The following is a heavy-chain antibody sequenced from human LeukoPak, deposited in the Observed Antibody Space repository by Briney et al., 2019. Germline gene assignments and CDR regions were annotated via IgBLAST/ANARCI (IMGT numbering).Heavy chain of an antibody. Sequence: ASVKVSCKASGYTFTGYYMHWVRQAPGQGLEWMGWINTNTGNPTYAQGFTGRFVFSLDTSVSTAYLQISSLKAEDTAVYYCARVSGDYYYYYMDVWGKGTTVTVSS. CDR2: INTNTGNP. CDR1: GYTFTGYY. V-gene: IGHV7-4-1*02. CDR3: ARVSGDYYYYYMDV. D-gene: IGHD4-17*01. J-gene: IGHJ6*03.